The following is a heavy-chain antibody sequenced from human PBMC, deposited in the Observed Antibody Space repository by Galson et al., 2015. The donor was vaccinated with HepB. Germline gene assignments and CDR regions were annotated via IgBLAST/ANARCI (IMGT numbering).Heavy chain of an antibody. J-gene: IGHJ6*03. CDR3: AKYGGRSLLYDSSGHYMDV. CDR2: ISGSGGST. D-gene: IGHD3-22*01. V-gene: IGHV3-23*01. Sequence: SLRLSCAASGFTFSSYAMSWVRQAPGKGLEWVSAISGSGGSTYYADSVKGRFTISRDNSKNTLYLQMNSLRAEDTAVYYCAKYGGRSLLYDSSGHYMDVWCKGTTVTVSS. CDR1: GFTFSSYA.